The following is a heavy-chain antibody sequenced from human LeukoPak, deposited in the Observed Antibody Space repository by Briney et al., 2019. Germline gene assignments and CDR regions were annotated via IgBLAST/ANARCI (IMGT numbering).Heavy chain of an antibody. V-gene: IGHV3-48*02. D-gene: IGHD3-10*01. CDR3: AREGLLWFEDFFQAYIDY. CDR1: GFTSSKYS. Sequence: PGGSLRLSCAASGFTSSKYSMNWVRQAPGKRLEWISYISSSSSSIYYADSVKGRFTISRDNAKNSLYLQVNSLRDEDTAVYYCAREGLLWFEDFFQAYIDYWGQGTLVTVSS. J-gene: IGHJ4*02. CDR2: ISSSSSSI.